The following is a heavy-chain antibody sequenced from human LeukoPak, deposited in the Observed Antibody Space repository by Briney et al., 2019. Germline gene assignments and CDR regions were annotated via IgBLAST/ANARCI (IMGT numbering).Heavy chain of an antibody. D-gene: IGHD2-15*01. CDR2: ISSSGSTI. V-gene: IGHV3-48*03. Sequence: GGSLRLSCAASGFTFSSYEMNWVRQAPGKGLEWVSYISSSGSTIYYADSVKGRFPISRDNAKNSLYLQMNSLRAEDTAVYYCAREIVVVVAASRYYYYYGMDVWGKRTTVTVSS. CDR3: AREIVVVVAASRYYYYYGMDV. CDR1: GFTFSSYE. J-gene: IGHJ6*04.